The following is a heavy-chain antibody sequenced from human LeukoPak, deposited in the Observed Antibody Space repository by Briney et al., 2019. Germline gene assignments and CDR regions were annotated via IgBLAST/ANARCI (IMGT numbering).Heavy chain of an antibody. CDR2: IYTSGST. D-gene: IGHD3-22*01. Sequence: NSSETLSLTCTVSGGSISSYYWSWIRQPAGKGLEWIGRIYTSGSTNYNPSLKSRVTMSVDTSKNQFSLKLSSVTAADTAVYYRARDSPLMIDSKWGQGTLVTVSS. V-gene: IGHV4-4*07. J-gene: IGHJ4*02. CDR3: ARDSPLMIDSK. CDR1: GGSISSYY.